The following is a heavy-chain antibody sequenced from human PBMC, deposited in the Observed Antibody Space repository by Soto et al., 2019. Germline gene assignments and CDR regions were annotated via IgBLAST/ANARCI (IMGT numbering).Heavy chain of an antibody. J-gene: IGHJ4*02. CDR3: ATNPMIVVVITLFDY. D-gene: IGHD3-22*01. V-gene: IGHV3-23*01. CDR1: GFTFSSYA. CDR2: ISGSGGST. Sequence: GGSLRLSCAASGFTFSSYAMSWVRQAPGKGLEWVSAISGSGGSTYYADSVKGRFTISRDNSKNTLYLQMNSLRAEDTAVYYCATNPMIVVVITLFDYWGQGTLVTVSS.